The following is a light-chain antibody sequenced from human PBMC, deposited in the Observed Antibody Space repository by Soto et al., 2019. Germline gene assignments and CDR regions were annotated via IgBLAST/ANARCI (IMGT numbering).Light chain of an antibody. CDR1: SSDIGSHNL. CDR2: EAS. CDR3: CSYAGSGVV. V-gene: IGLV2-23*01. Sequence: QSALTQPASVSGSPGQSITISCTGTSSDIGSHNLVSWYQQHPGKAPQLMIYEASRRPSGVSNRFSGSKSGITASLTIAGLQAEDEADYHCCSYAGSGVVFGGGTKLTVL. J-gene: IGLJ2*01.